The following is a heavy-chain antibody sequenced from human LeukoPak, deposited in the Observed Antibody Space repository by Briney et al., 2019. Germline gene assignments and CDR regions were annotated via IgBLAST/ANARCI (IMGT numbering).Heavy chain of an antibody. CDR3: AKDRPYSSSWYGAGDY. D-gene: IGHD6-13*01. V-gene: IGHV3-30*02. J-gene: IGHJ4*02. CDR1: GFTFSRHG. Sequence: PGGSLRLSCAASGFTFSRHGMHWVRQAPGKGLEWVSFIRYDGSNKYYADSVKGRFTISRDNSKNTLYLQMNSLRAEDTAVYYCAKDRPYSSSWYGAGDYWGQGTLVTVSS. CDR2: IRYDGSNK.